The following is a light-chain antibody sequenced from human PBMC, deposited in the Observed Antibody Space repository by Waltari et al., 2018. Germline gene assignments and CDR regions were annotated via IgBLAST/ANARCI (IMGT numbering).Light chain of an antibody. Sequence: STLTQPASVSPSPGQSVTIASTGTSTDIGGYGYVPWYQQFPCKAPKLMIYEVSDRPSGVSSRFYGAKSGNTASLTISGLQAEDEAGYYCSAHTSTVPHVFGTGTKVTVV. CDR3: SAHTSTVPHV. J-gene: IGLJ1*01. CDR1: STDIGGYGY. V-gene: IGLV2-14*01. CDR2: EVS.